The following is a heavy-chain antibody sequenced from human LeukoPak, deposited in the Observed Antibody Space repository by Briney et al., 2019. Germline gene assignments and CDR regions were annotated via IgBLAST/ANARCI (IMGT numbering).Heavy chain of an antibody. CDR2: IIPIFGTA. J-gene: IGHJ4*02. CDR3: ASSPWGDYYYDSSGYYPFDY. Sequence: SVKVSCKASGGTFSSYTISWVRQAPRQGLEWMGGIIPIFGTANSAQKFQGRVTITADESTSTAYMALSSLRSEDTAVYYCASSPWGDYYYDSSGYYPFDYWGQGTLVTVSS. V-gene: IGHV1-69*13. D-gene: IGHD3-22*01. CDR1: GGTFSSYT.